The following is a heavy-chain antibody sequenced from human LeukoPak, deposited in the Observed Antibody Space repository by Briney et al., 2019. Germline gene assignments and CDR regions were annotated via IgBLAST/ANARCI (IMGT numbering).Heavy chain of an antibody. CDR1: GYSFTIYW. J-gene: IGHJ3*02. V-gene: IGHV5-51*01. CDR2: IYPDDSDT. CDR3: AREVTGDRAFDI. D-gene: IGHD7-27*01. Sequence: GESLKISCQGSGYSFTIYWIGWVRQMPGKGLEWMGIIYPDDSDTRYSPSFQGQVTISADKSIRTAYLQWSSLKASDTAMYYCAREVTGDRAFDIWGQGTMVTVSS.